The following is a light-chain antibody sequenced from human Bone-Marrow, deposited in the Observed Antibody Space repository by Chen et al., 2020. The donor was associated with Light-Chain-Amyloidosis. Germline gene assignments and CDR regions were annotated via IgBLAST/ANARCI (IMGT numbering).Light chain of an antibody. CDR3: MQALQTPIT. CDR1: QSLLHSNGYNY. J-gene: IGKJ5*01. Sequence: DIVMTQSPLCLPVTPGEPASISCRSSQSLLHSNGYNYLARYLQKPGQSPQLLIYLGSDRASGVPDRFSGSGSGTDFTLKISRVEAEDVGVYYCMQALQTPITFGQGTRLEIK. CDR2: LGS. V-gene: IGKV2-28*01.